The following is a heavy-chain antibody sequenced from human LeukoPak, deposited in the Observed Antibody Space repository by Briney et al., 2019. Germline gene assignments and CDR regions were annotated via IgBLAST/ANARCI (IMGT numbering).Heavy chain of an antibody. Sequence: GGSLRLPCAASGFTFDDYAMHWVRQAPGKGLEWVSGISWNSGSIGYADSVKGRFTISRDNSKNTLYLQMNSLRAEDTAVYYCARLTMVRGVIIPYYFDYWGQGTLVTVSS. V-gene: IGHV3-9*01. D-gene: IGHD3-10*01. CDR1: GFTFDDYA. CDR3: ARLTMVRGVIIPYYFDY. J-gene: IGHJ4*02. CDR2: ISWNSGSI.